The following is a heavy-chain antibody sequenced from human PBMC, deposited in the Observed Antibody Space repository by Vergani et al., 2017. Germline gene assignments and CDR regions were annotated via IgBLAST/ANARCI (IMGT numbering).Heavy chain of an antibody. CDR3: ARVXVGCSRTNCFADH. Sequence: QVQLVQSGAEVKKPGASVRVSCKASGFTFTSYHIHWVRQAPGQGLDWLGRIDPNSVDTRYSQRFQDRVTITRKTSINTAHMEMTRLRPDDTAIYCCARVXVGCSRTNCFADHWGQGTLVTVSS. V-gene: IGHV1-2*06. D-gene: IGHD2-2*01. J-gene: IGHJ4*02. CDR1: GFTFTSYH. CDR2: IDPNSVDT.